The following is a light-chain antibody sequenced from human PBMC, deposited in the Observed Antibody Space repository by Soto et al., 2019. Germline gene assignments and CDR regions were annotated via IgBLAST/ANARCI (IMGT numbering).Light chain of an antibody. V-gene: IGKV1-39*01. CDR1: QTIAMY. CDR2: TTS. J-gene: IGKJ1*01. CDR3: QQRNMWPRT. Sequence: DIQMTQSPSSLSASVGDRVTITCRASQTIAMYVNWFQQKPGKAPKPLIYTTSSLQSGVPPRFSGSGSETDFTLTISRLQPEDSATYYCQQRNMWPRTFGQGTRVEIK.